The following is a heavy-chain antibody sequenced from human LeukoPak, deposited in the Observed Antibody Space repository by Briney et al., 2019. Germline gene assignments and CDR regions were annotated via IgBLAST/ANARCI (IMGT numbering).Heavy chain of an antibody. D-gene: IGHD5-18*01. V-gene: IGHV4-61*01. J-gene: IGHJ6*02. CDR2: IYYSGST. CDR3: ASTAGVDTAMDHYYYYYGMDV. Sequence: SETLSLTCTVSGGSISSSSYYWSWIRQPPGKGLEWIGYIYYSGSTNYNPSLKSRVTISVDTSKNQFSLKLSSVTAADTAVYYCASTAGVDTAMDHYYYYYGMDVWGQGTTVTVSS. CDR1: GGSISSSSYY.